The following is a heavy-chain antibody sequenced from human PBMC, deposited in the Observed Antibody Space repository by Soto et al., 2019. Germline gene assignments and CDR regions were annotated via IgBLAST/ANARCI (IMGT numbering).Heavy chain of an antibody. J-gene: IGHJ5*02. CDR2: IYYSGST. CDR1: GGSISSSSYY. CDR3: ARLIAAAGTRWFDP. V-gene: IGHV4-39*01. Sequence: SETLSLTCTVSGGSISSSSYYGGGIRQPQGKGLEWIGSIYYSGSTYYNPSLKRRVTISVDTTKNQFSQKLSSVTAADTAVYYSARLIAAAGTRWFDPWGQGTLVTVSS. D-gene: IGHD6-13*01.